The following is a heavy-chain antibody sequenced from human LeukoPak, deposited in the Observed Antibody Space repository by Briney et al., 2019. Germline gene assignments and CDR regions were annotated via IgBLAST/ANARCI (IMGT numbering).Heavy chain of an antibody. J-gene: IGHJ4*02. CDR3: ARDYYGDYYFDF. V-gene: IGHV3-9*01. CDR2: ISWNSGSI. Sequence: GGSLRPSCAASGFTFDDYAMDWVRQAPGKGLEWVSGISWNSGSIGYADSVKGRFTISRDNAKNSLYLQMDSLRAEDTAVYYCARDYYGDYYFDFWGQGTLVTVSS. D-gene: IGHD4-17*01. CDR1: GFTFDDYA.